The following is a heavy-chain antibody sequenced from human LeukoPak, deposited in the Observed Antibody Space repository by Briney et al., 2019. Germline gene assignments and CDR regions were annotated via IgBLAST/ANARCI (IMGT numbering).Heavy chain of an antibody. Sequence: PSETLSLTCTVSGGSISGSSYYWGWIRQPPGKGLEWIGSIYYSGSTYYNPSLKSRVTISVKTSKNQFSLKLRSVTAADTAVYYCARVTGYTIEDYFDYWGQGTLVTVSS. J-gene: IGHJ4*02. V-gene: IGHV4-39*07. CDR3: ARVTGYTIEDYFDY. D-gene: IGHD3-9*01. CDR2: IYYSGST. CDR1: GGSISGSSYY.